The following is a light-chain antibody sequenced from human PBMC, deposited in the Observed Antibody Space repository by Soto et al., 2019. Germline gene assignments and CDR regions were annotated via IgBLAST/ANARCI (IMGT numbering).Light chain of an antibody. V-gene: IGKV3-11*01. Sequence: EIVLTESPATLSLSPGERATLSCRASPSVSSYLALYQQKPGQAPRLLIYDASNRATDIPARFSGSGSGTDFTLTISSLEPEDFAVYNCQQHGSSPWTFGQRTKVDI. CDR1: PSVSSY. J-gene: IGKJ1*01. CDR2: DAS. CDR3: QQHGSSPWT.